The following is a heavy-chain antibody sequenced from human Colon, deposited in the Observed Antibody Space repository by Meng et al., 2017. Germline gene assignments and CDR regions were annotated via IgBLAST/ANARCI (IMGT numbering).Heavy chain of an antibody. D-gene: IGHD6-6*01. CDR1: GITFSTYS. J-gene: IGHJ6*02. V-gene: IGHV3-21*01. CDR3: ARDSSAGRDYYYGMDV. Sequence: GESLKISCAASGITFSTYSMHWVRQAPGKGLGWVASISSSSTYIYYEDSVKGRFIISRDNAKKSLYLQLSSLRAEDTAVYYCARDSSAGRDYYYGMDVWGQGTTVTVSS. CDR2: ISSSSTYI.